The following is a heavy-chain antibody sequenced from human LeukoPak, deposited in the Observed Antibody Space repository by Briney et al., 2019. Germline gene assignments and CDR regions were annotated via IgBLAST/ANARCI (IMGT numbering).Heavy chain of an antibody. V-gene: IGHV3-48*04. CDR1: GFTFASYS. J-gene: IGHJ4*02. CDR3: ARVSRATSGLTFDY. CDR2: ISSSGSTI. Sequence: AGGSLRLSCAASGFTFASYSMNWVRQAPGKGLEWVSYISSSGSTIYYADSVKGRFTISRDNAKNSLYPQMNSLRAEDTAVYYCARVSRATSGLTFDYWGQGTLVTVSS. D-gene: IGHD3-10*01.